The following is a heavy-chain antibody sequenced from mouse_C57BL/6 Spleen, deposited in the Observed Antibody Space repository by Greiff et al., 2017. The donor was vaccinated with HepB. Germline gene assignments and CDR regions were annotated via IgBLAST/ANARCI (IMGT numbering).Heavy chain of an antibody. CDR2: IRNKANGYTT. Sequence: EVMLVESGGGLVQPGGSLSLSCAASGFTFTDYYMSWVRQPPGKALEWLGFIRNKANGYTTEYSASVKGRFTISRDNSQSILYLQMNALRAEDSATYYCARWGVALDYWGQGTTLTVSS. CDR1: GFTFTDYY. D-gene: IGHD1-1*01. CDR3: ARWGVALDY. V-gene: IGHV7-3*01. J-gene: IGHJ2*01.